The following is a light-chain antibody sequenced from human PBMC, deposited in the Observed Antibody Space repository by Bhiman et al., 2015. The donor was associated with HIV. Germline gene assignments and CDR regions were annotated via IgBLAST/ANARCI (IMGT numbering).Light chain of an antibody. CDR2: EVN. J-gene: IGLJ1*01. Sequence: QSALTQPPSASGSRGQSVIISCTGTSSDVGVYNLVSWYQHHPGKAPKLIIYEVNKRPSGVPDRFSGSKFGNTASLTVSGLQPEDEAEYYCCSSTGSNSLYVFGTGTILSVL. CDR1: SSDVGVYNL. V-gene: IGLV2-8*01. CDR3: CSSTGSNSLYV.